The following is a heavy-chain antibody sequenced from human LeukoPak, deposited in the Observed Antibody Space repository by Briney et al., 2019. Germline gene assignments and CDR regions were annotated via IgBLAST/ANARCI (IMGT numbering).Heavy chain of an antibody. J-gene: IGHJ4*02. D-gene: IGHD3-16*02. CDR1: GGSFSGYY. CDR3: AGTYDYVWGSYRLAFDY. V-gene: IGHV4-34*01. CDR2: INHSGST. Sequence: SETLSLTCAVYGGSFSGYYWSWLRQPPGKGLEWIGEINHSGSTNYNPSLKSRVTISVDTSKNQFSLKLSSVTAADTAVYYCAGTYDYVWGSYRLAFDYWGQGTLVTVSS.